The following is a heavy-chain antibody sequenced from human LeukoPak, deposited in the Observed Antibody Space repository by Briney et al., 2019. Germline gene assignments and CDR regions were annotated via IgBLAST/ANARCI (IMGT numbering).Heavy chain of an antibody. D-gene: IGHD1-26*01. CDR3: ARKPYSGSYYELDY. V-gene: IGHV1-46*01. CDR1: GYTFTNHW. CDR2: INLSAGST. Sequence: ASVKVSCKASGYTFTNHWMHWVRQAPGQGLEWMGIINLSAGSTGYAQKFQGRVTMTRDTSTSTVFMELSSLRSEDTAVYYCARKPYSGSYYELDYWGQGTLVTVSS. J-gene: IGHJ4*02.